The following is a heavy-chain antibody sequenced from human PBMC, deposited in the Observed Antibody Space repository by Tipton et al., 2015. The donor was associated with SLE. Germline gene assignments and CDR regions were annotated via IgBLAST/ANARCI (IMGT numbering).Heavy chain of an antibody. CDR1: GFTFSSYA. D-gene: IGHD1-26*01. Sequence: SLRLSCAASGFTFSSYAMSWVRQAPGKGLEWVSAISGSGGSTYYADSVKGRFTISRDNAKNSLYLQMNSLRAEDTAVYYCAREGSGIWAVFDYWGQGTLVTVSS. CDR3: AREGSGIWAVFDY. V-gene: IGHV3-23*01. CDR2: ISGSGGST. J-gene: IGHJ4*02.